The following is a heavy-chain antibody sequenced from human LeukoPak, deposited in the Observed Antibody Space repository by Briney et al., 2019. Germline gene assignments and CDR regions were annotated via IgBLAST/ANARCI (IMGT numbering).Heavy chain of an antibody. CDR1: GYTFTSYG. V-gene: IGHV1-18*01. CDR2: ISAYNGNT. Sequence: ASVKVSCKASGYTFTSYGISWVRQAPGQGLEWMGWISAYNGNTNYAQKLQGRVTMTTDTSTSTAYMELRSLRSDDTAVYYCARDSWYYDSSGYSQTDYWGQGTLVTVSS. CDR3: ARDSWYYDSSGYSQTDY. D-gene: IGHD3-22*01. J-gene: IGHJ4*02.